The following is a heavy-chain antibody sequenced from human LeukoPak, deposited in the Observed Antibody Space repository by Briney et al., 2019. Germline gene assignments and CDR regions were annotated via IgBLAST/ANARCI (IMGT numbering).Heavy chain of an antibody. CDR3: ASALNYDILTGYYN. CDR1: GFTFDDYG. CDR2: INWNGGST. D-gene: IGHD3-9*01. Sequence: GGSLRLSCAASGFTFDDYGMSWVRRAPGKGLEWVSGINWNGGSTGYADSVKGRFTISRDNAKNSLYLQMNSLRAEDTALYYCASALNYDILTGYYNWGQGTLVTVSS. J-gene: IGHJ4*02. V-gene: IGHV3-20*04.